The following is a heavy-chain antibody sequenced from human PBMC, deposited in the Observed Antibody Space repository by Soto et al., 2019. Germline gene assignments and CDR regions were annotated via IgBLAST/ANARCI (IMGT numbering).Heavy chain of an antibody. CDR2: MNPINGAT. V-gene: IGHV1-8*02. D-gene: IGHD6-13*01. CDR1: GYDFTAHD. J-gene: IGHJ6*02. CDR3: GRGPSPRAPAGGTPYYYAMDV. Sequence: ASVKVSCKASGYDFTAHDINWVRQASGQGLEWMGWMNPINGATGSARRFQGRVSMTRNTATATAYLELTSLRSDDSAVYYCGRGPSPRAPAGGTPYYYAMDVWGQGTSVTAP.